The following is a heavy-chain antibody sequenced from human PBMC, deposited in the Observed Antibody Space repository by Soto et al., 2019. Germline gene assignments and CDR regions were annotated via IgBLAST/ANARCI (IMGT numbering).Heavy chain of an antibody. V-gene: IGHV4-59*12. CDR3: ARVHRSVVPAALIDY. D-gene: IGHD2-2*01. Sequence: SETLSLICTVSGGSISSYYWSWIRQPPGKGLEWIGFIYYTGSTDYNPSLKSRVTISVDTSKNTLYLQMNSLRAEDTAVYYCARVHRSVVPAALIDYWGQGTLVTVSS. CDR2: IYYTGST. J-gene: IGHJ4*02. CDR1: GGSISSYY.